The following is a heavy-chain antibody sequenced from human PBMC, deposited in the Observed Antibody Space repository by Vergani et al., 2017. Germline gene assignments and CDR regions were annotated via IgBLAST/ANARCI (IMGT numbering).Heavy chain of an antibody. CDR2: IIPIFGTA. CDR3: AGWGGVGYRKTPDYFDY. D-gene: IGHD1-14*01. V-gene: IGHV1-69*13. J-gene: IGHJ4*02. CDR1: GGTFSSYA. Sequence: QVQLVQSGAEVKKPGSSVKVSCKASGGTFSSYAISWVRQAPGQGLEWMGRIIPIFGTANYAQKFQGRVTITADESTGTAYMELSSLRSEDTAVYYCAGWGGVGYRKTPDYFDYWGQGTLVTVSS.